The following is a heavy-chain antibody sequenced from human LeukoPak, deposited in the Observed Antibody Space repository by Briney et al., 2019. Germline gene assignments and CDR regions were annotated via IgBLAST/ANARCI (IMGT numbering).Heavy chain of an antibody. CDR2: LSNSGSRT. V-gene: IGHV3-23*01. Sequence: GGSLRLSCAASGFTFSSFAMTWVRQAPGKGLEWVSTLSNSGSRTYYADSVKGRFTSSRDNSKNTLFLQMNSLRAEDTARYYCARAPSPASYAMDVWGQGTTVTVSS. J-gene: IGHJ6*02. CDR3: ARAPSPASYAMDV. CDR1: GFTFSSFA.